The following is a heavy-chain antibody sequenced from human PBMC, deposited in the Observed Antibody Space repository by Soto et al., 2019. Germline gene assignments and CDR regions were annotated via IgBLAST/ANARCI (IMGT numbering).Heavy chain of an antibody. Sequence: GSLRLSCAASGFTVSSNYMSWVRQAPGKGLEWVSVIYSGGSTYYADSVKGRFTISRDNSKNTLYLQMNSLRAEDTAVYYCARDRVVRYDILTGPSPYAFDIWGQGTMVTVSS. V-gene: IGHV3-66*01. J-gene: IGHJ3*02. CDR3: ARDRVVRYDILTGPSPYAFDI. D-gene: IGHD3-9*01. CDR1: GFTVSSNY. CDR2: IYSGGST.